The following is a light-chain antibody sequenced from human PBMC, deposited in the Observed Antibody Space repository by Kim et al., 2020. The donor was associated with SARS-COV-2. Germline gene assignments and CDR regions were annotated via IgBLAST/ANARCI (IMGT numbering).Light chain of an antibody. V-gene: IGKV1-5*03. J-gene: IGKJ2*01. CDR3: QQYTSFSST. CDR1: QSVNNL. Sequence: DIQMTQSPSTLSASVGDRVTITCRASQSVNNLLAWYQQKPGKGPKLLIYKVTILESGVPSRFSGSGSGTEFTLTITNLQPDDFATYYCQQYTSFSSTFGQGTKLEI. CDR2: KVT.